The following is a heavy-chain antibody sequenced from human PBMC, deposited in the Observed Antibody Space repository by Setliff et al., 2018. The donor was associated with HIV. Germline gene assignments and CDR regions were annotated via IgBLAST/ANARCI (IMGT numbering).Heavy chain of an antibody. CDR2: VYYSGST. D-gene: IGHD6-25*01. V-gene: IGHV4-39*07. Sequence: SETLSLTCTVSGASSIYFWGWIRQPPGKGLEWIGSVYYSGSTYYNPSLKSRVTISMDTSKNQFSLKLNSVTAADTAVYYCARHARFSTGHRAFDYWGQGTLVTVSS. J-gene: IGHJ4*02. CDR3: ARHARFSTGHRAFDY. CDR1: GASSIYF.